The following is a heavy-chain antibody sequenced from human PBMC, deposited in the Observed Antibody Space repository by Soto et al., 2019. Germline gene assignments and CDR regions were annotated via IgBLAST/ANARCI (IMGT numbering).Heavy chain of an antibody. J-gene: IGHJ4*02. CDR2: IIPFFGTA. Sequence: QVQLVQSGAEVKKTGSSVKVSCKTSGGTFSTFGISWVRQAPGQGLEWMGGIIPFFGTAEYSQKFEDRITITADESTNTVEMDLRSLTSEDTAIYYCARTAPMDAGDKYYYDFWGQGALVTVSS. CDR1: GGTFSTFG. V-gene: IGHV1-69*01. CDR3: ARTAPMDAGDKYYYDF. D-gene: IGHD3-16*01.